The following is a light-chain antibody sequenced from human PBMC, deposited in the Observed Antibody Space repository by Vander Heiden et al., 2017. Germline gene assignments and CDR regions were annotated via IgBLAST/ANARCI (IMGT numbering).Light chain of an antibody. CDR2: AAS. Sequence: DIQLTQSPSFLSASVGDRVTITCRASQGISSYLAWYQHKPGKAPKLLIYAASTLQSGVPSRFSGSGSGTEFTLTISSLQPEDFATYYCQQLNSYPLTFGQGTLLEIK. CDR3: QQLNSYPLT. CDR1: QGISSY. V-gene: IGKV1-9*01. J-gene: IGKJ5*01.